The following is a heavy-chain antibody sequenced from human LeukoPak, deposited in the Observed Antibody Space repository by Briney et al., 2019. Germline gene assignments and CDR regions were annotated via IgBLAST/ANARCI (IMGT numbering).Heavy chain of an antibody. CDR2: INPNSGGT. J-gene: IGHJ4*02. CDR1: GYTFTGYY. V-gene: IGHV1-2*02. Sequence: ASVKVSCKASGYTFTGYYMHWVRQAPGQGLEWMGWINPNSGGTNYAQKFQGRVIMTRDTSISTAYMELSRLRSDDTAVYYCARVEYSSSRYYFDYWGQGTLVTVSS. CDR3: ARVEYSSSRYYFDY. D-gene: IGHD6-6*01.